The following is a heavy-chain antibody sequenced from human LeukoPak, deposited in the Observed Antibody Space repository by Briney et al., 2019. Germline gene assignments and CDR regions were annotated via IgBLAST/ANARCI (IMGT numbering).Heavy chain of an antibody. CDR3: ARAKPADFDL. V-gene: IGHV3-74*01. J-gene: IGHJ2*01. CDR2: VKEDGRET. CDR1: GFTFSSYA. Sequence: GGSLRLSCAASGFTFSSYAMHWVRQAPGKGLVWVSRVKEDGRETNYADSVKGRFTLSRDNAKNTVYLQMNNLRAEDTAVYHCARAKPADFDLWGRGTLVTVSS.